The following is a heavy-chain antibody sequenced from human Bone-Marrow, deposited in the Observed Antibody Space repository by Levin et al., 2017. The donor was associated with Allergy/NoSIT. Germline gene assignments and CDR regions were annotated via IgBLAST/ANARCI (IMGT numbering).Heavy chain of an antibody. CDR2: IYYSGST. CDR3: ARGWLPYYYDSSGYYGP. CDR1: GGSISSSSYY. D-gene: IGHD3-22*01. Sequence: SQTLSLTCTVSGGSISSSSYYWGWIRQPPGKGLQWIGSIYYSGSTYYNPSLKSRVTISVDTSKNQFSLKLSSVTAADTAVYYCARGWLPYYYDSSGYYGPWGQGTLVTVSS. J-gene: IGHJ5*02. V-gene: IGHV4-39*01.